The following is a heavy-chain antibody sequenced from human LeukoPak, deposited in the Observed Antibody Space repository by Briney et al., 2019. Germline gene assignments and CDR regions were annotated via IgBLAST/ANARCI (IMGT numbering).Heavy chain of an antibody. CDR2: IRQDGSNK. V-gene: IGHV3-30*02. J-gene: IGHJ6*03. CDR1: AFTFRNYG. CDR3: AKGSKLVVITRDHYMAV. Sequence: GGPLRLSCAASAFTFRNYGMHWVRQAPGKGLEGVAFIRQDGSNKYYADSVKGRFTISRDNSKNTLYLQMNSLRVGDTAVYYCAKGSKLVVITRDHYMAVWGKGATVT. D-gene: IGHD3-22*01.